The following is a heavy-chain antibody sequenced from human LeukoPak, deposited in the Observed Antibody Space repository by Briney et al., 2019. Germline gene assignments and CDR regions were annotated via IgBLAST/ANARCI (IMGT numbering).Heavy chain of an antibody. CDR1: GFTFSSHA. CDR3: AKDGLGYCSSTSCYPGFDY. D-gene: IGHD2-2*01. J-gene: IGHJ4*02. V-gene: IGHV3-23*01. CDR2: ISGSGGST. Sequence: GGSLRLSCAASGFTFSSHAMSWVRQAPGKGLEWVSAISGSGGSTYYADSVKGRFTISRDNSKNTLYLQMNSLRAEDTAVYYCAKDGLGYCSSTSCYPGFDYWGQGTLVTVSS.